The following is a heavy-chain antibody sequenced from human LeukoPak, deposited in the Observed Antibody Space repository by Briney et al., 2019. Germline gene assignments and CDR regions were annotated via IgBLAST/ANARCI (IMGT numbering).Heavy chain of an antibody. CDR1: GLTVSSNY. V-gene: IGHV3-66*01. D-gene: IGHD6-19*01. CDR2: IYSGGST. Sequence: GGSLRLSCAASGLTVSSNYMSWVRQAPGKGLEWVSVIYSGGSTYYADSVKGRFTISRDNSKNTLYLQMNSLRAEDTAVYYCARDSVAGTSLGYWGQGTLVTVSS. J-gene: IGHJ4*02. CDR3: ARDSVAGTSLGY.